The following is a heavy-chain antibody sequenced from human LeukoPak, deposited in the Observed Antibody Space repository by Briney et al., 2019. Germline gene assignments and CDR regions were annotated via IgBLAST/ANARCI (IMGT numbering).Heavy chain of an antibody. Sequence: PGGSLRLSCAASGFTVSSNYMSWVRQAPGKGLEWVSVIYSGGSTYYADSVKGRFTISRDNSKNTLYFQMNSLRAEDTAVYYCARETYDSSGYSFDYWGQGTLVTVSS. CDR1: GFTVSSNY. V-gene: IGHV3-53*01. CDR2: IYSGGST. D-gene: IGHD3-22*01. J-gene: IGHJ4*02. CDR3: ARETYDSSGYSFDY.